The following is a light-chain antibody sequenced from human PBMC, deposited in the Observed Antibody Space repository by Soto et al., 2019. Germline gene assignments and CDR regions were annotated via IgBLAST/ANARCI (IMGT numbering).Light chain of an antibody. J-gene: IGLJ1*01. CDR2: DVS. CDR1: SSDVGGYNY. V-gene: IGLV2-14*01. CDR3: SSYTTSNTRQIV. Sequence: QSVLTQPAPVSGSPGQSITISRTGTSSDVGGYNYVSWYQQHPGKAPKFMIYDVSNRPSGVSNRFSGSKSGNTASLTISGLQAEDEADYYCSSYTTSNTRQIVFGTGTKVTVL.